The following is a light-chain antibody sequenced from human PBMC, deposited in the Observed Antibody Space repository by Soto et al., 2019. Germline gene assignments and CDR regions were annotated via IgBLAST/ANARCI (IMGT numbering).Light chain of an antibody. CDR2: GAS. V-gene: IGKV1-12*01. CDR1: QDISSR. CDR3: QQYQTFWT. Sequence: QVTQSPSSVSAAVGDRFTVTCRASQDISSRIAWYQQKPGKAPKLLIYGASSLESGVPSRFSGSGSGTDFTLTIISLQPDDYAPYYGQQYQTFWTFGQGTKVDI. J-gene: IGKJ1*01.